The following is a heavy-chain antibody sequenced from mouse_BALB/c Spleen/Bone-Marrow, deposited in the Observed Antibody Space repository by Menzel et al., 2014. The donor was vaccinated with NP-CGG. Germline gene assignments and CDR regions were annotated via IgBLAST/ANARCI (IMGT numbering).Heavy chain of an antibody. V-gene: IGHV1-52*01. J-gene: IGHJ3*01. CDR3: VHFGFAY. CDR1: GNTFTNYW. Sequence: VQLQQSGAELVRPGASVKLSCKASGNTFTNYWMSWVKQRPEQGLEWIGKIDPDDSETHYNQKSKDKAILTVDKSSSTAYMQLSSLTSEDSAVYYCVHFGFAYWGQGTLDNVSA. CDR2: IDPDDSET.